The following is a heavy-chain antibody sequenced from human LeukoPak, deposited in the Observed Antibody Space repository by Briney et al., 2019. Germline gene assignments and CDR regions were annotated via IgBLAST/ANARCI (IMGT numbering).Heavy chain of an antibody. D-gene: IGHD4-17*01. J-gene: IGHJ4*02. CDR3: ARTNDYGDYAPLDY. Sequence: SVTVSCKASGGTFSSYAISWVRQAPGQGLEWMGGIIPIFGTANYAQKFQGRVTITADESTSTAYMELSSLRSEDTAVYYCARTNDYGDYAPLDYWGQGTLVTVSS. V-gene: IGHV1-69*13. CDR2: IIPIFGTA. CDR1: GGTFSSYA.